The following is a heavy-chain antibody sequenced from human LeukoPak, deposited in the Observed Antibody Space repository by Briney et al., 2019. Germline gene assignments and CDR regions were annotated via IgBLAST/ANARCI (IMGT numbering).Heavy chain of an antibody. CDR2: IDSDGSWT. V-gene: IGHV3-74*01. CDR1: GSYW. Sequence: GGSLRLSCAASGSYWMHWVRQAPGKGLVWVSHIDSDGSWTSYADSVKGRFTISKDNAKNTVYLQMNNLRAEDTAVYYCVSFYETYWGRGTLVTVSS. CDR3: VSFYETY. J-gene: IGHJ4*02. D-gene: IGHD2/OR15-2a*01.